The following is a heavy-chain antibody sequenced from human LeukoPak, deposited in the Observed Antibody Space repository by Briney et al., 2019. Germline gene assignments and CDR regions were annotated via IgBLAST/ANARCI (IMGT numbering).Heavy chain of an antibody. CDR2: ISYDGSNK. D-gene: IGHD2-2*01. CDR1: GFTFSSYG. V-gene: IGHV3-30*03. CDR3: ARETQYCSSTSLGLECTNNWFDP. Sequence: GGSLRLSCAASGFTFSSYGMHWVRQAPGKGLEWVAVISYDGSNKYYADSVKGRFTISRDNSKNTLYLQMNSLRAEDTAVYYCARETQYCSSTSLGLECTNNWFDPWGQGTLVTVSS. J-gene: IGHJ5*02.